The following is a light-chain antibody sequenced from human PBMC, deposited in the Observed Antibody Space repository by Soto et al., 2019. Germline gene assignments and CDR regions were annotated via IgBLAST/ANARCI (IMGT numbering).Light chain of an antibody. Sequence: QSALTQPASVSGSLGQSITITCTGTSSDVATYNRVSWYQHHPGKAPKLLISEVIKRPSGVSSRFSGSKSGNTASLTISGLQAEDKAAYYCCSYTNTGTFVFGSGTKVT. V-gene: IGLV2-23*02. CDR3: CSYTNTGTFV. CDR2: EVI. CDR1: SSDVATYNR. J-gene: IGLJ1*01.